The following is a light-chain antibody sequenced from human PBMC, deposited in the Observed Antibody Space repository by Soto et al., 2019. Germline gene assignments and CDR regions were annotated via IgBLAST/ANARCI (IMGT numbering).Light chain of an antibody. V-gene: IGKV1-5*03. CDR2: KAT. CDR1: QSISIW. CDR3: QQYGRSGT. Sequence: NQTTHCPSTLSAKLGDRVTITCRASQSISIWLAWYQQKAGKAPKLLIFKATTLESGVPSRFSGSGSGTEFTLTISSLQPDDFAVYYCQQYGRSGTLGQGTKVDI. J-gene: IGKJ1*01.